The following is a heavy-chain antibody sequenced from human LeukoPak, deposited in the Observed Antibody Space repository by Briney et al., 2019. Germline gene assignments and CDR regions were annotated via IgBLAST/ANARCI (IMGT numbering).Heavy chain of an antibody. V-gene: IGHV3-21*01. D-gene: IGHD3-22*01. CDR2: ISSSSSYI. CDR3: ARSSSGYYPGY. Sequence: GGSLRLSCAASGFTFSSFSMNWVRQAPGKGLEWVSSISSSSSYIYYADSVKGRFTISRDNAKNSLYLQMNSLRAEDTAVYYCARSSSGYYPGYWGQGTLVTVSS. CDR1: GFTFSSFS. J-gene: IGHJ4*02.